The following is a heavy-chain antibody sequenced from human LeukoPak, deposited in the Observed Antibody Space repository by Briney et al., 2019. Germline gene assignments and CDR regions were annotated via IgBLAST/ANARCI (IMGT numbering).Heavy chain of an antibody. CDR2: IYYSGST. D-gene: IGHD6-13*01. CDR3: ARPNSSS. Sequence: SETLSLTCTVSGGSISSSSYYWGWIRQPPGKGLEWIGSIYYSGSTYYNPSLKSRVTISVDTSKNQFSLKLSSVTAADTAVYYCARPNSSSWGQGTLVTVSS. V-gene: IGHV4-39*01. CDR1: GGSISSSSYY. J-gene: IGHJ4*02.